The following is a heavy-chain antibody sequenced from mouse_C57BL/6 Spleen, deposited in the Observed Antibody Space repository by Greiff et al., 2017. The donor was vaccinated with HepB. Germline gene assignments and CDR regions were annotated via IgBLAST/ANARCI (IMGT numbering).Heavy chain of an antibody. CDR2: IDPSDSYT. J-gene: IGHJ3*01. D-gene: IGHD3-2*02. V-gene: IGHV1-69*01. CDR1: GYTFTSYW. CDR3: AKQLRV. Sequence: VQLQQPGAELVMPGASVKLSCKASGYTFTSYWMHWVKQRPGQGLEWIGEIDPSDSYTNYNQKFKGKSTLTVDKSSSTAYMQLSSLTSEDSAVYYCAKQLRVWGQGTLVTVSA.